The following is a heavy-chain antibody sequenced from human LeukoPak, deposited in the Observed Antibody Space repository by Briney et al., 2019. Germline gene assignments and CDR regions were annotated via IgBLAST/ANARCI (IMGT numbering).Heavy chain of an antibody. Sequence: SETLSLTCTVSGGSISSYYWSWIRQPPGKGLEWIGYIHYSGSTNYNPSLKSRVTISVDTSKNQFSLKLSSVTAADTAVYYCARDCIEVAAAGTGYYYYYMDVWGKGTTVTVSS. CDR3: ARDCIEVAAAGTGYYYYYMDV. J-gene: IGHJ6*03. V-gene: IGHV4-59*01. CDR1: GGSISSYY. CDR2: IHYSGST. D-gene: IGHD6-13*01.